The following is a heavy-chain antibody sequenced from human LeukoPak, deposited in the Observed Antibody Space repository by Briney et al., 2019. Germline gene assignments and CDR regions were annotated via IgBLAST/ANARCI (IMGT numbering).Heavy chain of an antibody. CDR2: ISYDGSNK. CDR1: GFTFSSYG. D-gene: IGHD5-24*01. Sequence: GGSLRLSCAASGFTFSSYGMHWVRQAPGKGLEWVAVISYDGSNKYYADSVKGRFTISRDNSKNTLYLQMNSLGAEDTAVYYCAAVEMATIGPFDYWGQGTLVTVSS. J-gene: IGHJ4*02. V-gene: IGHV3-30*03. CDR3: AAVEMATIGPFDY.